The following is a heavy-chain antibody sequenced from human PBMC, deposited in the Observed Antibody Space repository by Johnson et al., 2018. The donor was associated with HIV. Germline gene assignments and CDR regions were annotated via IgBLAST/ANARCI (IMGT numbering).Heavy chain of an antibody. CDR3: ARDPHEWELLGGAFDI. CDR1: GFTFSTYA. CDR2: ISYDGYNK. Sequence: QVQLVESGGGVVQPGRSLRLSCAASGFTFSTYAMHWVRQAPGTGLEWVAVISYDGYNKYYATSVKGRFTISRDNSKNTLYLQMNSLRAEDTAVYYCARDPHEWELLGGAFDIWGQGTMVTVSS. V-gene: IGHV3-30*04. D-gene: IGHD1-26*01. J-gene: IGHJ3*02.